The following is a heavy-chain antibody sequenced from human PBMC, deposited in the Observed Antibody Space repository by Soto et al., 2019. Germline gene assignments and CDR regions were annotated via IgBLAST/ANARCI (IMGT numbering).Heavy chain of an antibody. D-gene: IGHD5-18*01. J-gene: IGHJ4*02. Sequence: QVQLQESGPGLVKPSETLSLTCTVSGGSVSSGSYYWSWIRQPPGKGLEWIGYIYYSGSTNYNPYLKSRVTISVDTSKNQFSLKLSSVTAADTAVYYCARDLVSRGYSYGYGYWGQGTLVTVSS. CDR2: IYYSGST. CDR1: GGSVSSGSYY. CDR3: ARDLVSRGYSYGYGY. V-gene: IGHV4-61*01.